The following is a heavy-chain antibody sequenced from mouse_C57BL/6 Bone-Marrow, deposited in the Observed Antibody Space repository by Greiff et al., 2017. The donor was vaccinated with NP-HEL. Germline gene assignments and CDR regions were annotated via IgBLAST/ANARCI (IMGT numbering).Heavy chain of an antibody. CDR2: IYPGDGDT. CDR3: ARGEITTVVARYFDV. V-gene: IGHV1-80*01. D-gene: IGHD1-1*01. J-gene: IGHJ1*03. Sequence: QVQLKESGAELVKPGASVKISCKASGYAFSSYWMNWVKQRPGKGLEWIGQIYPGDGDTTYNGKFKGKATLTADKSSSTAYMQLSSLTSEDSAVYFCARGEITTVVARYFDVWGTGTTVTVSS. CDR1: GYAFSSYW.